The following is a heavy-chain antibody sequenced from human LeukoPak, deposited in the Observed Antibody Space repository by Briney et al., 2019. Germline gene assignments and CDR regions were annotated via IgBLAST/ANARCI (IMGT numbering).Heavy chain of an antibody. J-gene: IGHJ4*02. V-gene: IGHV3-30*18. CDR1: GFTFSSYG. D-gene: IGHD5-24*01. CDR3: AKEGGDGYNYYFDY. Sequence: PGRSLRLSCAASGFTFSSYGMHWVRQAPGKGLEWVAVISYDGSNKYYADSVKGRFTISRGNSKNTLYLQMNSLRAEDTAVYYCAKEGGDGYNYYFDYWGQGMLVTVSS. CDR2: ISYDGSNK.